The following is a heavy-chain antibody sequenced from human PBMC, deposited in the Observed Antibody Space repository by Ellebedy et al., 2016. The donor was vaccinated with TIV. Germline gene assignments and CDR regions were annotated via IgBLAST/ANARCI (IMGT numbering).Heavy chain of an antibody. D-gene: IGHD3-10*01. CDR3: ARERVVLWFGELFGLDFDY. CDR2: IKQDGSEK. V-gene: IGHV3-7*01. CDR1: GFTFSSYE. J-gene: IGHJ4*02. Sequence: GESLKISCAASGFTFSSYEMNWVRQAPGKGLEWVANIKQDGSEKYYVDSVKGRFTISRDNAKNSLDLQMNSLRAEDTAVYYCARERVVLWFGELFGLDFDYWGQGTLVTVSS.